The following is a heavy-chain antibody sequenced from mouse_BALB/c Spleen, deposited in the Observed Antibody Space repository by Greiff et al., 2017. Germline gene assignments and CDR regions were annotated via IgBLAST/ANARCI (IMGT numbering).Heavy chain of an antibody. CDR3: ARMGDSSGYWFAY. CDR1: GYAFTNYL. V-gene: IGHV1-54*03. J-gene: IGHJ3*01. D-gene: IGHD3-2*01. CDR2: INPGSGGT. Sequence: QVQLKQSGAELVRPGTSVKVSCKASGYAFTNYLIEWVKQRPGQGLEWIGVINPGSGGTNYNEKFKGKATLTADKSSSTAYMQLSSLTSDDSAVYFCARMGDSSGYWFAYWGQGTLVTVSA.